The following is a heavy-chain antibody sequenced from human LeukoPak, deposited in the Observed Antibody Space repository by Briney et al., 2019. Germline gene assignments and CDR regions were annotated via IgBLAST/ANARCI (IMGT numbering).Heavy chain of an antibody. V-gene: IGHV3-23*01. J-gene: IGHJ4*02. D-gene: IGHD3-22*01. CDR2: ISGSGGST. CDR3: ATVVRGYYYDSSGYYYFDY. CDR1: GFTFSSYA. Sequence: GGSLRLSCAASGFTFSSYAMSWVRQAPGKGLEWVSAISGSGGSTYYADSVKGRFTISRDNSKSTLYLQMNSLRAEDTAVYYCATVVRGYYYDSSGYYYFDYWGQGTLVTVSS.